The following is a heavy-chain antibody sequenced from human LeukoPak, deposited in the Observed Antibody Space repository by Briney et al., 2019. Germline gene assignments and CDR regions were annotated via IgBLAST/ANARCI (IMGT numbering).Heavy chain of an antibody. V-gene: IGHV3-64*01. CDR1: GFTFSSYA. D-gene: IGHD4-17*01. CDR2: ISSNGGST. Sequence: GGSLRLSCAASGFTFSSYAMHWVRQAPGKGLEYVSVISSNGGSTYYANSVKGRFTISRDNSKNTLYLQMNSLRAEDTAVYYCARADGDFYYYGMDAWGQGTTVTVSS. J-gene: IGHJ6*02. CDR3: ARADGDFYYYGMDA.